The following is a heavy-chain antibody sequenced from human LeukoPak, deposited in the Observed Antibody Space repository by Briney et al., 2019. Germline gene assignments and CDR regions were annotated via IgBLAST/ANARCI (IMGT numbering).Heavy chain of an antibody. CDR3: TTPNEYYSSP. V-gene: IGHV3-7*01. CDR2: INPGGSGR. Sequence: HSGGSLRLSCEASGFAFSTYWRSWVRQTPGKGLEWVANINPGGSGRYYVDSVKGRFTVSRDNAKNLLFLQLNSLRAEDTAIYYCTTPNEYYSSPWGQGTLVTVSS. J-gene: IGHJ5*02. D-gene: IGHD2/OR15-2a*01. CDR1: GFAFSTYW.